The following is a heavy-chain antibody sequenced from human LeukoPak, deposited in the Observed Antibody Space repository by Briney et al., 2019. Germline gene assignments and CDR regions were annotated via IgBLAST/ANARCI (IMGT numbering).Heavy chain of an antibody. D-gene: IGHD6-6*01. CDR2: ISYDGSNK. CDR3: ARDHHSSSSSIFDY. Sequence: GGSLRLSCAASGFTFSDYYMSWIRQAPGKGLEWVAVISYDGSNKYYADSVKGRFTISRDTSKNTLYLQMNSLRVEDTAVYYCARDHHSSSSSIFDYWGQGNLVTVSS. CDR1: GFTFSDYY. V-gene: IGHV3-30-3*01. J-gene: IGHJ4*02.